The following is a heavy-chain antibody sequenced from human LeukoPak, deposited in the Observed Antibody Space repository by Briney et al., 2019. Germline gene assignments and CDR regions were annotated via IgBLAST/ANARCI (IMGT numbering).Heavy chain of an antibody. CDR3: ARDGKAAGDC. CDR2: ISSSSSYI. J-gene: IGHJ4*02. V-gene: IGHV3-21*01. CDR1: GFTFSSYS. D-gene: IGHD6-13*01. Sequence: GGSLRLSCAASGFTFSSYSMNWVRQAPGKGLEWVSSISSSSSYIYYADSVKGRFTISRDNAKNSLYPQMNSLRAEDTAVYYCARDGKAAGDCWGQGTLVTVSS.